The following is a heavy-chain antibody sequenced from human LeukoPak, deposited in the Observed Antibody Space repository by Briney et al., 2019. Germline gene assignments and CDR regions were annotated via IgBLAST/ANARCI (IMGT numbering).Heavy chain of an antibody. CDR3: ARHYYGSGSYYSPSWFDP. J-gene: IGHJ5*02. Sequence: PSETLALTCTVSGGSISSSSVYWGWIRQPPGKGLEWIGSIYYSGSTYYNPSLKSRVTISLDTSKNQFSLRLSSVTAADTAVYYCARHYYGSGSYYSPSWFDPWGQGTLVTVSS. CDR2: IYYSGST. V-gene: IGHV4-39*01. D-gene: IGHD3-10*01. CDR1: GGSISSSSVY.